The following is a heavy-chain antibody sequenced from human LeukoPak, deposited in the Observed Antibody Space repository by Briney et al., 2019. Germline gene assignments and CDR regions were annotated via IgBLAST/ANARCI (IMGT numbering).Heavy chain of an antibody. D-gene: IGHD6-19*01. J-gene: IGHJ6*02. V-gene: IGHV4-34*01. CDR3: ARDWYASASYGLDV. CDR1: GESLSLYY. Sequence: SETLSLTCAVHGESLSLYYWAWIRQSPQKGLEWIGEINRDETTNYNPSLKSRVTISVDTSKNQFSLTLPSVTAADTAVYFCARDWYASASYGLDVWGQGTTVTVSS. CDR2: INRDETT.